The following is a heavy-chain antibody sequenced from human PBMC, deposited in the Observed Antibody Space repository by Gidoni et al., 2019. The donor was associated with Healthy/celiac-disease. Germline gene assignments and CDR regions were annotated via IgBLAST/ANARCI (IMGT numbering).Heavy chain of an antibody. CDR1: GFTFSSYG. V-gene: IGHV3-33*01. CDR2: IWYDGSNK. J-gene: IGHJ4*02. CDR3: ARGGATMVRGVRLEYFDY. Sequence: QVQLVESGGGVVQPGRSLRLSCAASGFTFSSYGMHWVRQAPGKGLEWVAVIWYDGSNKYYADSVKGRFTISRDNSKNTLYLQMNSLRAEDTAVYYCARGGATMVRGVRLEYFDYWGQGTLVTVSS. D-gene: IGHD3-10*01.